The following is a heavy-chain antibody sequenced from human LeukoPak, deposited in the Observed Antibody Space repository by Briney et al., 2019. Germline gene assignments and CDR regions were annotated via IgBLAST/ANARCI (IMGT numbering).Heavy chain of an antibody. V-gene: IGHV4-4*07. CDR3: ARGGLPRENWFDP. Sequence: KPSETLSLTCTVSXGSISTYYWSWIRQPAGKGLEWIGRIYTTGSTNYNPSLKSRVTMSVDTSKNQFSLKLTSVTAADTAVYYCARGGLPRENWFDPWGQGTVVTVSS. J-gene: IGHJ5*02. CDR2: IYTTGST. D-gene: IGHD3/OR15-3a*01. CDR1: XGSISTYY.